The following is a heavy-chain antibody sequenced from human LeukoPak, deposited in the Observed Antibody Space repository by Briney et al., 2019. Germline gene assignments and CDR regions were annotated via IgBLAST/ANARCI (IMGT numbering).Heavy chain of an antibody. J-gene: IGHJ4*02. CDR1: GITLSNYG. V-gene: IGHV3-23*01. CDR2: ISGSGGST. D-gene: IGHD2-15*01. Sequence: GGSLRLSCAVSGITLSNYGMSWVRQAPGKGLEWVAGISGSGGSTYYADSVKGRFTISRDNPKNTLYLQMNSLRAEDTAVYYCARDETVAALSPLDYWGQGTLVTVSS. CDR3: ARDETVAALSPLDY.